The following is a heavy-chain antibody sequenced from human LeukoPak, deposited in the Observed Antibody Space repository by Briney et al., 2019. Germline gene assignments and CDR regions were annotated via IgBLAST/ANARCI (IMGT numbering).Heavy chain of an antibody. CDR1: GFTFRNFW. V-gene: IGHV3-7*01. Sequence: GGSLRLSCAASGFTFRNFWMSWVRLAPGKGLEWLANIKQDGSEKYYVDSVKGRFTISRDNAKNSLYLQMNSLRAEDTALYYCASLGYWGQGTLVTVSS. CDR2: IKQDGSEK. CDR3: ASLGY. J-gene: IGHJ4*02. D-gene: IGHD3-16*01.